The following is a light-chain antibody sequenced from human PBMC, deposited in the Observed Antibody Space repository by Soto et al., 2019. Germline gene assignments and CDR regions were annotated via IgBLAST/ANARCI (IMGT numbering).Light chain of an antibody. V-gene: IGKV3-20*01. CDR3: QQYGSSPRT. CDR1: QSVSSSY. Sequence: EIVLTQSPGTLSLSLGERATLFCRASQSVSSSYLAWYQQKPGQAPRLLIFGASSRATDIPGRFSGSGSGTDFTLTISRLEPEDFAVYYCQQYGSSPRTFGQGTKVEIK. J-gene: IGKJ1*01. CDR2: GAS.